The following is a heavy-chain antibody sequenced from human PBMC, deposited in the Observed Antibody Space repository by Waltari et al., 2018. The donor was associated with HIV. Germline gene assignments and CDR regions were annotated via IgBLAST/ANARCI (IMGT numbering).Heavy chain of an antibody. CDR3: ATDSARLAVLRFLEWSS. CDR1: GYTLTELS. CDR2: FGPEVGET. Sequence: QVQLVQSGAEVKKPGASVKVSCKVSGYTLTELSMHWVRQAPGKGLEWMGGFGPEVGETIEAQKVQGRVTMTEDTSTDTAYMELSSLRSEDTAVYYCATDSARLAVLRFLEWSSWGQGTLVTVSA. J-gene: IGHJ4*02. D-gene: IGHD3-3*01. V-gene: IGHV1-24*01.